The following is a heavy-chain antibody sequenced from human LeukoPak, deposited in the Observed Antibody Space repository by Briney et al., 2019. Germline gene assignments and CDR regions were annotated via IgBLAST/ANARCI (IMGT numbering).Heavy chain of an antibody. CDR3: AKELTTNYYYGMDV. V-gene: IGHV3-30*18. Sequence: GGSLRLSCAASGFTFSSYGMHWVRQAPGKGLEWVAVISYDGSNKYYADPVKGRFTISRDNSKNTLYLQVNSLRAEDTAVYYCAKELTTNYYYGMDVWGQGTTVTVSS. CDR1: GFTFSSYG. D-gene: IGHD4-17*01. J-gene: IGHJ6*02. CDR2: ISYDGSNK.